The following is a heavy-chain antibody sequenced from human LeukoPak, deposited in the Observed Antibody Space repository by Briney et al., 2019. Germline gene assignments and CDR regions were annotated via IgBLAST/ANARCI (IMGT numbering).Heavy chain of an antibody. Sequence: PGGSLRLSCSASGFTLSNAWMSWVRQAPGKGLEWVGRMKRKSDGGTIEYAAPVKGRFTISRDDSKNTLYLQMNSLKTEDTAVYYCHGLAVAGMRTFDNWGQGTLVTVSS. CDR3: HGLAVAGMRTFDN. CDR1: GFTLSNAW. J-gene: IGHJ4*02. CDR2: MKRKSDGGTI. V-gene: IGHV3-15*01. D-gene: IGHD6-19*01.